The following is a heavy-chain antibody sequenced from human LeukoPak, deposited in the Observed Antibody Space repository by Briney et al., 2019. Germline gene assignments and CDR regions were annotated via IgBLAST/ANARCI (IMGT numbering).Heavy chain of an antibody. CDR3: ARELPATAIDY. CDR2: INPNSGGT. CDR1: GYTFTGYY. V-gene: IGHV1-2*02. D-gene: IGHD2-2*02. Sequence: ASVKVSCKASGYTFTGYYMHWVRQAPGQGLEWMGWINPNSGGTNYARKFQGRVTMTRDTSISTAYMELSRLRSDDTAVYYCARELPATAIDYWGQGTLVTVSS. J-gene: IGHJ4*02.